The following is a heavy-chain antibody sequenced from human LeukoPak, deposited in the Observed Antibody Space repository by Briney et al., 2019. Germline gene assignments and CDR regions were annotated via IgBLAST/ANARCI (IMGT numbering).Heavy chain of an antibody. CDR3: ARSRYDSSGYYGIIGD. CDR2: ISSSSIHT. CDR1: GFTFSSYS. D-gene: IGHD3-22*01. V-gene: IGHV3-21*01. J-gene: IGHJ4*02. Sequence: GGSLRLSCAASGFTFSSYSMNWVRQAPGKGLEWVSSISSSSIHTYYADSVKGRFTISRDNAKNSLYLEMNSLRAEDTAVYYCARSRYDSSGYYGIIGDWGQGTLVTVSS.